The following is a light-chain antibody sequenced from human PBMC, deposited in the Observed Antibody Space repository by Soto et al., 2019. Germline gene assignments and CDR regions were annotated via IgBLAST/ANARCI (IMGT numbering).Light chain of an antibody. CDR3: QLSYSTPIT. J-gene: IGKJ5*01. Sequence: DIQMTQSPSSLSASVGDRVTITCRASQSISSYLNWYQQKPGKAPKLLIYAASSLQSGVPSRFSGSGSGTDFTLTISSLQPEDFATYYCQLSYSTPITFGQGTRLEIK. CDR1: QSISSY. V-gene: IGKV1-39*01. CDR2: AAS.